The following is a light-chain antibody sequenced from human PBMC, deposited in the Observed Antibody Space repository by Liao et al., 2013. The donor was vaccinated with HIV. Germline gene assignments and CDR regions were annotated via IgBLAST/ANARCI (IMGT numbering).Light chain of an antibody. V-gene: IGLV3-1*01. Sequence: SYELTQPPSVSVSPGQTANISCSGDNLGNRYSWWFQQKPGQSPVLIIYKDRKRPSGIPERFSGSNSGNTATLTISGTQAMDEADYYCQVWDSSSDHPGVFGTGTKVTVL. CDR3: QVWDSSSDHPGV. CDR1: NLGNRY. J-gene: IGLJ1*01. CDR2: KDR.